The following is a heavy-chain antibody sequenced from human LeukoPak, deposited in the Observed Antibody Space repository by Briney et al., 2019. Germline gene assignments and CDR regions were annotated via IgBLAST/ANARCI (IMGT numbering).Heavy chain of an antibody. Sequence: PGGSLRLSCAASGFTFSSYGMHWVRQAPGKGLEWVAVIWYDGSNKYYAGSVKGRFTISRDNSKNTLYLQMNSLRAEDTAVYYCARSGGSYAFDYWGQGTLVTVSS. V-gene: IGHV3-33*01. CDR3: ARSGGSYAFDY. CDR2: IWYDGSNK. CDR1: GFTFSSYG. D-gene: IGHD1-26*01. J-gene: IGHJ4*02.